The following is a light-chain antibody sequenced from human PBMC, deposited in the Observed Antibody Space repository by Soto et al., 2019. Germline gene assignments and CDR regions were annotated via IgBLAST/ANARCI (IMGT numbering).Light chain of an antibody. J-gene: IGKJ3*01. V-gene: IGKV3-15*01. Sequence: EIVMTHSPATLSVSPGERATLSCRASQRVSRNLAWYQQKPGQAPRLLIYGASTRATGIPARFSGSGSGTECTHTISSLQSEDFAVYYCQQYNNCPGTFGPGTKVDIK. CDR1: QRVSRN. CDR3: QQYNNCPGT. CDR2: GAS.